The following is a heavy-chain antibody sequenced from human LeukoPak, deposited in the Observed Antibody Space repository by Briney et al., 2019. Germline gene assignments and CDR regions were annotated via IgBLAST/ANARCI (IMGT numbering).Heavy chain of an antibody. CDR2: IYYSGST. CDR1: GGSIGSYY. J-gene: IGHJ6*02. Sequence: SETLSLTCTVSGGSIGSYYWSWIRQPPGKGLECIGYIYYSGSTNYNPSLKSRVTISVDTSKNQFSLKVSSVTAADTAVYYCARVTSGGDYYGMDVWGQGTTVTVSS. D-gene: IGHD2-15*01. CDR3: ARVTSGGDYYGMDV. V-gene: IGHV4-59*01.